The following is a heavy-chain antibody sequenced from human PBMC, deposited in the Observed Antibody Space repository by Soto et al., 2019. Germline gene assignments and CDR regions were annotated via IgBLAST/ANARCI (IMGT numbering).Heavy chain of an antibody. V-gene: IGHV4-39*01. D-gene: IGHD3-9*01. CDR1: GGSISSSSYY. Sequence: QLQLQESGPGLVKPSETLSLTCTVSGGSISSSSYYWGWIRQPPGKGLEWIGSIYYSGSTYYNPSLKSRVTISVDTSKNQFSLKLSSVTAADTAVYYCARHPGVDILTGPDAFDIWGQGTMVTVSS. CDR2: IYYSGST. CDR3: ARHPGVDILTGPDAFDI. J-gene: IGHJ3*02.